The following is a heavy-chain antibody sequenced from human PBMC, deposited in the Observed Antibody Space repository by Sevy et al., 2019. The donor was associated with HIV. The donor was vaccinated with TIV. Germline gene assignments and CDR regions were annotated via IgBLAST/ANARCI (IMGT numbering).Heavy chain of an antibody. CDR2: IDYSGST. V-gene: IGHV4-59*03. CDR3: GGLDYHYYHAMDV. CDR1: GGSIRSYD. J-gene: IGHJ6*02. D-gene: IGHD3-10*01. Sequence: SETLSLTCAVSGGSIRSYDWSWIRQSPGKGLEWVGYIDYSGSTNYNPSLKSQVSMTIDTSTNRFSLKLSSVSAADTALYYCGGLDYHYYHAMDVWGQGTTVTVSS.